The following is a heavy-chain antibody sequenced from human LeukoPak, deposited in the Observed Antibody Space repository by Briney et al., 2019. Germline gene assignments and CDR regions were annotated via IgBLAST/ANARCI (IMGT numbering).Heavy chain of an antibody. V-gene: IGHV3-74*01. Sequence: PGGSLRLSCAASGFTFRSYWMHWVRQAPGKGLVWVSRISSDGSSTTYADSVKGRFTISRDNAKNTVYLQMNSLRAEDTAVYFCARPSLVAASNCYFYLRGRGTLVTVSS. CDR1: GFTFRSYW. D-gene: IGHD2-2*01. CDR2: ISSDGSST. CDR3: ARPSLVAASNCYFYL. J-gene: IGHJ2*01.